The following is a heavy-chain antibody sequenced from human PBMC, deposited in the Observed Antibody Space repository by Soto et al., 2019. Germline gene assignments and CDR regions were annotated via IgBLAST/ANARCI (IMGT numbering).Heavy chain of an antibody. V-gene: IGHV4-59*08. CDR2: IYYSGSI. CDR1: GGSISSYY. D-gene: IGHD4-17*01. Sequence: SETLSLTCTVSGGSISSYYWSWIRQPPGKGLEWIGYIYYSGSINYNPSLKSRVTISVDTSKNQFSLKLSSVTAADTAVYYCARRYGPGFDYWGQGTLVTVS. J-gene: IGHJ4*02. CDR3: ARRYGPGFDY.